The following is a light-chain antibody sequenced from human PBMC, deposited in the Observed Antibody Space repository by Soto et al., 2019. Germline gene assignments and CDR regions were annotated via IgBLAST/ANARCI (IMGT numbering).Light chain of an antibody. V-gene: IGKV3-20*01. J-gene: IGKJ4*01. Sequence: EIVLTQSPGTLSLSPWERATLSCRASQSVSSSFYLAWYQQKPGQAPRLLMYGATSRATGIPDRFSGSGSGTDFTLTISRLEPEDFAVYYCQQYGSSPLTFGGGTKVDIK. CDR3: QQYGSSPLT. CDR2: GAT. CDR1: QSVSSSFY.